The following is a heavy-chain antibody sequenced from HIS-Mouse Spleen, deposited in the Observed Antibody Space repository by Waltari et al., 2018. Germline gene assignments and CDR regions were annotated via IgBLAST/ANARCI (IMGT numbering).Heavy chain of an antibody. Sequence: QLQLQESGPGLVKPSETLSLTCTVSGGSISSSSYYCGWIRQPPGKGLEWIGSIYYSGSTSYNPSLKSRVTISVDTSKNQFSLKLSSVTAADTAVYYCARQNPTAKFEAFDIWGQGTMVTVSS. CDR3: ARQNPTAKFEAFDI. J-gene: IGHJ3*02. V-gene: IGHV4-39*01. CDR2: IYYSGST. D-gene: IGHD6-25*01. CDR1: GGSISSSSYY.